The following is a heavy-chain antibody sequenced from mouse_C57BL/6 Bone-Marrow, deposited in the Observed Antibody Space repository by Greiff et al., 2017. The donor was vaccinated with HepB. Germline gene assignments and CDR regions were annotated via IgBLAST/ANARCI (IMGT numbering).Heavy chain of an antibody. Sequence: EVKLMESGGGLVKPGGSLKLSCAASGFTFSSYAMSWVRQTPEKRLEWIATISDGGSYTYYPDNVKGRFTISRDNAKNNLYLQMSQLKSEDTAMYYCAREGGGGGAYWGQGTLVTVSA. V-gene: IGHV5-4*01. CDR2: ISDGGSYT. CDR3: AREGGGGGAY. CDR1: GFTFSSYA. J-gene: IGHJ3*01.